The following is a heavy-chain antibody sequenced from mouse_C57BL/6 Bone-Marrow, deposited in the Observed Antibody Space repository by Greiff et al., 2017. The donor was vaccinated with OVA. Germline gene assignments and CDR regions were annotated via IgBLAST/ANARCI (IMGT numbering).Heavy chain of an antibody. CDR1: GYTFTSYW. CDR3: ARSYYYGGYFDV. D-gene: IGHD1-1*01. CDR2: IDPSDSYT. Sequence: QVQLQQPGAELVMPGASVKLSCKASGYTFTSYWMHWVKQRPGQGLGWIGEIDPSDSYTNYNQKFKGKSTLTVDKSSSTAYMQLSSLTSEDSAVYYCARSYYYGGYFDVWGTGTTVTVSS. J-gene: IGHJ1*03. V-gene: IGHV1-69*01.